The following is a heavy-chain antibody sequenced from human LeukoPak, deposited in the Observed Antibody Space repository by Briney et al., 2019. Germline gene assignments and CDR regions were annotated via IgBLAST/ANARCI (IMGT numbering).Heavy chain of an antibody. J-gene: IGHJ4*02. CDR1: GFTFSSYN. D-gene: IGHD3-22*01. Sequence: GGSLRLSCAASGFTFSSYNMNWVRQAPGKGLEWVSYISSSSSIEYYADSVKGRFTFSRDNAKNSLYLQMNSLRAENTAVYYCAREGYYYDSTGYTYYFDYWGQGTLVTVSS. CDR3: AREGYYYDSTGYTYYFDY. V-gene: IGHV3-48*01. CDR2: ISSSSSIE.